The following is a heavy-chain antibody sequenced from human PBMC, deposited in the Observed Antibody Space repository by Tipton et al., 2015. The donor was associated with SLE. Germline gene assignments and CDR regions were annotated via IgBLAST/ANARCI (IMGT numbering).Heavy chain of an antibody. CDR2: IWYDGSNK. CDR3: ARQFSGWYEGYFDY. V-gene: IGHV3-33*08. J-gene: IGHJ4*02. CDR1: GFTFSSYW. Sequence: SLRLSCAASGFTFSSYWMHWVRQAPGKGLESVAVIWYDGSNKYYADSVKGRFTISRDNSKNTLYLQMNSLRAEDTAVYYCARQFSGWYEGYFDYWGQGTLVTVSS. D-gene: IGHD6-19*01.